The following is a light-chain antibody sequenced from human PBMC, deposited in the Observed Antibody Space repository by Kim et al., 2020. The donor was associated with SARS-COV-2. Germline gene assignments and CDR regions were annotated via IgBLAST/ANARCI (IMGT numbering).Light chain of an antibody. Sequence: RDTNFCSGGSTTDGANNVIWCQQHPRRAAHHLMYSDNKRPSGVPPRFSCAKSATSASLAISGGQPEGEADYYCGAWDDSKNGFYVFGTGTQVTVL. CDR2: SDN. CDR1: STTDGANN. J-gene: IGLJ1*01. V-gene: IGLV1-44*01. CDR3: GAWDDSKNGFYV.